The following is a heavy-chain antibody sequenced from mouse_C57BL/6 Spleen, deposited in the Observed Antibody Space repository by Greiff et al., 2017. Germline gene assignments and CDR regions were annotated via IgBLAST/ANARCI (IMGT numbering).Heavy chain of an antibody. V-gene: IGHV1-82*01. D-gene: IGHD1-1*01. CDR1: GYAFSSSW. CDR2: IYPGDGDT. CDR3: ARDYYGSSPGWYFDV. Sequence: VQLQQSGPELVKPGASVKISCKASGYAFSSSWMNWVKQRPGKGLEWIGRIYPGDGDTNYNGKFKGKATLTADKSSSTAYMQLSSLTSEDSAVYFCARDYYGSSPGWYFDVWGTGTTVTVSS. J-gene: IGHJ1*03.